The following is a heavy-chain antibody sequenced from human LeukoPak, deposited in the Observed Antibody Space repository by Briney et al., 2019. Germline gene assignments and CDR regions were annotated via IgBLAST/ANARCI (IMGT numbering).Heavy chain of an antibody. D-gene: IGHD3-10*01. CDR2: TNHSGST. J-gene: IGHJ5*02. Sequence: SETLSLTCAVSGGSFSGYYWSWIRQPPGKGLEWIGETNHSGSTNYNPSLKSRVTISVDTSKNQFSLKLSSVTAADTAVYYCARGSNYYDSGKGWFDPWGQGTLVTVSS. V-gene: IGHV4-34*01. CDR3: ARGSNYYDSGKGWFDP. CDR1: GGSFSGYY.